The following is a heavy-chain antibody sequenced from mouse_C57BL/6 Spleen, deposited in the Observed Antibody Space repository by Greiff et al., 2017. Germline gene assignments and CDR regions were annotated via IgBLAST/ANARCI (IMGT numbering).Heavy chain of an antibody. J-gene: IGHJ1*03. V-gene: IGHV1-80*01. CDR1: GYAFSSYW. CDR3: ARGGTYDYNHWYFDV. Sequence: QVQLKESGAELVKPGASVKISCKASGYAFSSYWMNWVKQRPGKGLEWIGQIYPGDGDTNYNGKFKGKATLTADKSSSTAYMQLSSLTSEDSAVYFCARGGTYDYNHWYFDVWGTGTTVTVSS. CDR2: IYPGDGDT. D-gene: IGHD2-4*01.